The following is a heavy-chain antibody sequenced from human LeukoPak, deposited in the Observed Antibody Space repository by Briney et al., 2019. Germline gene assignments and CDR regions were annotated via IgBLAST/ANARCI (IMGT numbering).Heavy chain of an antibody. CDR1: GFTVSSNY. V-gene: IGHV3-66*01. Sequence: GGSLRLSCAASGFTVSSNYMSWVRQAPGKGLEWVSVIYSGGSTYYADSVKGRFTISRDNSKNTLYLQMSSLRAEDTAVYYCARDMDYGDAFDIWGQGTMVTVSS. CDR3: ARDMDYGDAFDI. CDR2: IYSGGST. D-gene: IGHD4-17*01. J-gene: IGHJ3*02.